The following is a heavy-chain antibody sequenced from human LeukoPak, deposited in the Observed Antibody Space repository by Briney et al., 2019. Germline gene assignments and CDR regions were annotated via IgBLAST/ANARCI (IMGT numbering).Heavy chain of an antibody. D-gene: IGHD1-26*01. CDR3: ARLSGSYFGLDY. CDR2: ISSSSSYI. V-gene: IGHV3-21*01. Sequence: GGSLRLSCAASRFALSSYSMNWVRQAPGKGLEWVSSISSSSSYIYYADSVKGRFTISRDNAKNSLYLQMNSLRAEDTAVYYCARLSGSYFGLDYWGQGALVTVSS. CDR1: RFALSSYS. J-gene: IGHJ4*02.